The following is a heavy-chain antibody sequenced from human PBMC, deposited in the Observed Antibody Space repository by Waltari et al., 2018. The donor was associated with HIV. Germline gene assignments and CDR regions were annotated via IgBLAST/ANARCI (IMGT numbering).Heavy chain of an antibody. J-gene: IGHJ4*02. V-gene: IGHV3-30*18. CDR2: ISFDLKNK. D-gene: IGHD3-16*01. CDR3: AKDRTLRMMGYYFDN. Sequence: QVQLVESGGGVVQPGRSLRLSCAASGFTFNTYAMHWVRQAPGKVLEFVAMISFDLKNKFYADSVSCRLTISRDNSKNTLYLQMNNLRSEDTAVYYCAKDRTLRMMGYYFDNWGQGTLVTVSS. CDR1: GFTFNTYA.